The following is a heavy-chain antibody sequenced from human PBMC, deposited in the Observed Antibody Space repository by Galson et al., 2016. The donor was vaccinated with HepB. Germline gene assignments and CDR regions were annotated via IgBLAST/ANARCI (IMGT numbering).Heavy chain of an antibody. CDR3: ARDREYAFDI. V-gene: IGHV3-48*01. J-gene: IGHJ3*02. D-gene: IGHD2/OR15-2a*01. CDR2: ITSDSNNI. Sequence: ASGLNFGIDSMNWVRRAPGKGLEWIEYITSDSNNIQYADPVKGRFPISRDNAETSVYLQMNSLKVEDTAVYFCARDREYAFDIWGQGTEVTVSS. CDR1: GLNFGIDS.